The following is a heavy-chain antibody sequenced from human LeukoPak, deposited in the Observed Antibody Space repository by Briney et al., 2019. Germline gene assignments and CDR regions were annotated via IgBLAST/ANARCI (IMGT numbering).Heavy chain of an antibody. Sequence: PSETLSLTCTVSGGSISSYYWSWIRQPPGKGLEWIGYIYYSGSTNYNPSLKGRVTISVDTSKNQFSLKLSSVTAADTAVYYCARLFRGSFVDYWGQGTLVTVSS. CDR3: ARLFRGSFVDY. D-gene: IGHD1-26*01. J-gene: IGHJ4*02. CDR1: GGSISSYY. V-gene: IGHV4-59*01. CDR2: IYYSGST.